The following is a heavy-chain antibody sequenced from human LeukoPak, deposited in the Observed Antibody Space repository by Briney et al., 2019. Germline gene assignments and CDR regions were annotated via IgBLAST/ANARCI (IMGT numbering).Heavy chain of an antibody. Sequence: PGGSLRLSCAASGFTFSSSAMHWVRQAPGKGLEWVAFIRYDGSNKYYADSVKGRFTISRDNSKNTLYLQMNSLRAEDTATYYCAKDRPNYYESNGHYYRRDGDSWGQGTLVTVSS. CDR1: GFTFSSSA. CDR3: AKDRPNYYESNGHYYRRDGDS. CDR2: IRYDGSNK. V-gene: IGHV3-30*02. D-gene: IGHD3-22*01. J-gene: IGHJ5*01.